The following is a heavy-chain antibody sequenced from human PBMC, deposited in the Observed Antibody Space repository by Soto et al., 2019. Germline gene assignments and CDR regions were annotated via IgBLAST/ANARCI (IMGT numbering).Heavy chain of an antibody. J-gene: IGHJ5*02. D-gene: IGHD2-2*01. V-gene: IGHV5-51*01. CDR3: ARHHDYCSSTSCYLYNWFDP. CDR2: IYPGDSDT. CDR1: GYSFTSYW. Sequence: GESLKISCKGSGYSFTSYWTGWVRQMPGKGLEWMGIIYPGDSDTRYSPSFQGQVTISADKSISTAYLQWSSLKASDTAMYYCARHHDYCSSTSCYLYNWFDPWGQGTLVTVSS.